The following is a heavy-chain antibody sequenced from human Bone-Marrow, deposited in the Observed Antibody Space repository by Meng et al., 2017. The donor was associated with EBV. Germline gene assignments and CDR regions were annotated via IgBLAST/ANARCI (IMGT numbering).Heavy chain of an antibody. J-gene: IGHJ4*02. CDR3: ASESGRGFTPDY. D-gene: IGHD3-10*01. V-gene: IGHV1-69*01. Sequence: GLLGPSEARGKKPGSSVKVSCRLSGGTFSSDAISWVRQAPGQGLVWLGGLIPMSGAPYYAQNFQGRVTITADESTSTHYMELSNLRSEDTAMYYCASESGRGFTPDYWGQGTLVTVSS. CDR1: GGTFSSDA. CDR2: LIPMSGAP.